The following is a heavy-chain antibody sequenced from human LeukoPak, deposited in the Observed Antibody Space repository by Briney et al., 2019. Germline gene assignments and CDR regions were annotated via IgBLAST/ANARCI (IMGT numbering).Heavy chain of an antibody. V-gene: IGHV4-38-2*02. J-gene: IGHJ5*02. CDR1: GYSISSGYY. D-gene: IGHD1-26*01. CDR2: IYHSGII. Sequence: PSETLSLTCTVSGYSISSGYYWGWIRQPPGKGLEWIGNIYHSGIIYYNPSLKSRVTISVDTSKSQFSLKLSSVTAADTAVYYCARGIVGATTRWFDPWGQGTLVTVSS. CDR3: ARGIVGATTRWFDP.